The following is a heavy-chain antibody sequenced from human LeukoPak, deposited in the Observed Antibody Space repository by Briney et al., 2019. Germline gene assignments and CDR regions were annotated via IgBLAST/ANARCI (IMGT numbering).Heavy chain of an antibody. Sequence: PSETLSLTCAVYGGSLSGYYWNWIRQTPGKGLEWGGEISHSGIINYIPSLMSRVSLSVDTSKNQFSLKLTSVTAADTAVYYCARRDFYGSGRSFDSWGQGTLVTVSS. J-gene: IGHJ4*02. CDR3: ARRDFYGSGRSFDS. D-gene: IGHD3-10*01. CDR2: ISHSGII. CDR1: GGSLSGYY. V-gene: IGHV4-34*01.